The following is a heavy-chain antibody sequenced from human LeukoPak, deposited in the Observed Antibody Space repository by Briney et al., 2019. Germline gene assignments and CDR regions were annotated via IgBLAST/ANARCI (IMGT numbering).Heavy chain of an antibody. V-gene: IGHV4-39*01. CDR3: ARRIQGGSGWTFDY. Sequence: SETLSLTCTVSGGSISDTTYYWGWIRQPPGKGLQWIGSIYYTGSTYYNPSLKSRVTMSVDTPKNQFSVKLSSVTAADTGVYYCARRIQGGSGWTFDYWGQGTLVTVAS. CDR1: GGSISDTTYY. J-gene: IGHJ4*02. CDR2: IYYTGST. D-gene: IGHD6-19*01.